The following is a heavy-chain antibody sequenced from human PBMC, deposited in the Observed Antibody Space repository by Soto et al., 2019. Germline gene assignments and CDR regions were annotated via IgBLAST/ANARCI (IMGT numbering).Heavy chain of an antibody. Sequence: SETLSLTCAVYGGSFSGYYWSWIRQPPGEGLDGIGSIYYSGSTYYNPSLKSRVTISVDTSKNQFSLKLSSVTAADTAVYYCARHETYYYGSGSYYPRTGLFDYWGQGTLVTVSS. J-gene: IGHJ4*02. CDR3: ARHETYYYGSGSYYPRTGLFDY. CDR2: IYYSGST. CDR1: GGSFSGYY. D-gene: IGHD3-10*01. V-gene: IGHV4-39*01.